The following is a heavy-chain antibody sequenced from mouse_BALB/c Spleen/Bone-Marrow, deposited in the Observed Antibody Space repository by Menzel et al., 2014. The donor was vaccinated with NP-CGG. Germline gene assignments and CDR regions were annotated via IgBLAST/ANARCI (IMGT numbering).Heavy chain of an antibody. J-gene: IGHJ3*01. V-gene: IGHV7-3*02. CDR1: GFTFTDYY. Sequence: DVMLVESGGGLVQPGGSLRLSCATSGFTFTDYYMNWVRQPPGKALEWLGLIRNKVNGYATDYSASVKGRFTISRNGSQSILYLQMNALRSEDRATYYCARDKDGNYEGFAFWGQRTLVTVSA. CDR2: IRNKVNGYAT. CDR3: ARDKDGNYEGFAF. D-gene: IGHD2-1*01.